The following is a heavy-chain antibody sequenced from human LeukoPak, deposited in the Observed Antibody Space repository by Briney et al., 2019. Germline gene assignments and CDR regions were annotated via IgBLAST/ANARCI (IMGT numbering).Heavy chain of an antibody. J-gene: IGHJ4*02. Sequence: GGSLRLSCAASGFSFDDYSMHWVRHAPGKGLEWVSLISWDGGSTDYADSVKGRFTTSRDKSKKSLYLQMSSLRTDDTALYYCARGQRGTYSYYFDCWGQGTLVTVSS. V-gene: IGHV3-43*01. CDR1: GFSFDDYS. D-gene: IGHD1-26*01. CDR2: ISWDGGST. CDR3: ARGQRGTYSYYFDC.